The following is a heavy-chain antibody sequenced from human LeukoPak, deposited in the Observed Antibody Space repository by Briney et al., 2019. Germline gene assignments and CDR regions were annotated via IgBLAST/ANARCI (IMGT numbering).Heavy chain of an antibody. CDR1: GGSISSGDYY. Sequence: SQTLSLTCTVSGGSISSGDYYWSWIRQPPGKGLEWIGYIYYSGSTYYNPSLKSRVTISVDTSKNRFSLKLSSVTAANTAVYYCAISDYYDSSGYSFQHWGQGTLVTVSS. V-gene: IGHV4-30-4*08. D-gene: IGHD3-22*01. J-gene: IGHJ1*01. CDR3: AISDYYDSSGYSFQH. CDR2: IYYSGST.